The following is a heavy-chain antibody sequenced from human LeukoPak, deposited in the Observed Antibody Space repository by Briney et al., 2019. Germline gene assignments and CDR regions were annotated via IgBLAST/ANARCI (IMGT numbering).Heavy chain of an antibody. CDR2: IYHSGST. V-gene: IGHV4-30-2*01. CDR3: ARHQVGYAFDI. D-gene: IGHD2-15*01. J-gene: IGHJ3*02. Sequence: SQTLSLNCTVSGGSISSGGYYWSWIRQPPGKGLEWIGYIYHSGSTYYNPSLKSRVTISVDTSKNQFPLKLSSVTAADTAVYYCARHQVGYAFDIWGQGTMVTVSS. CDR1: GGSISSGGYY.